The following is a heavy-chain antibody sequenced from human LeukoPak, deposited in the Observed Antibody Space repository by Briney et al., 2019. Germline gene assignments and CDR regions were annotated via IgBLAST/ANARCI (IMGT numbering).Heavy chain of an antibody. CDR1: GFIFSSYW. CDR3: ARENYAASFDY. V-gene: IGHV3-7*01. J-gene: IGHJ4*02. Sequence: GGSLRLSCEASGFIFSSYWMSWVRQAPGKGLEWVANIKQDGSEKYYVDSVKGRFTISRDNAKNSLYLQMNSLRAEDTAVYYCARENYAASFDYWGQGTLVTASS. CDR2: IKQDGSEK. D-gene: IGHD1-7*01.